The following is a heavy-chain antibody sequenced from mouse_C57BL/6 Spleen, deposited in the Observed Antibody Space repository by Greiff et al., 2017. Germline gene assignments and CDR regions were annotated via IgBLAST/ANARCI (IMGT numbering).Heavy chain of an antibody. Sequence: EVQLQQSVAELVRPGASVKLSCTASGFNIKNTYMHWVKQRPEQGLEWIGRIDPANGNTKYAPKFPGKATITADTSSNTAYLQLSSLTSEDTAIYYWARGYYSSSSQAWFAFGGTGTLVTVSA. CDR3: ARGYYSSSSQAWFAF. CDR2: IDPANGNT. V-gene: IGHV14-3*01. D-gene: IGHD1-1*01. J-gene: IGHJ3*01. CDR1: GFNIKNTY.